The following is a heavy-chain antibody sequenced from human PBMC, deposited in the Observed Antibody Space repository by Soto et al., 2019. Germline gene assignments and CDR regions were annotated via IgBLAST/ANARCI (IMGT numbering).Heavy chain of an antibody. Sequence: ASVKVSCKASGYTFTSYDINWVRQATGQGLEWIGWMNPNSGNTGYAQKFQGRVTMTRNTSISTAYMELSSLRSEDTAVYYCASADYDSSGYYYYYGMDVWGQGTTVTVSS. V-gene: IGHV1-8*01. J-gene: IGHJ6*02. CDR2: MNPNSGNT. CDR1: GYTFTSYD. D-gene: IGHD3-22*01. CDR3: ASADYDSSGYYYYYGMDV.